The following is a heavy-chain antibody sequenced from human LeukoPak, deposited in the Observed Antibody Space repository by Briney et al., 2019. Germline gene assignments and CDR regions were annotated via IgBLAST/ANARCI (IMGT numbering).Heavy chain of an antibody. Sequence: KPSETLSLTCTVSGVSISSYYWSWIRQPPGKGLEWIGYIYYSGSTNYNPSLKSRVTISVDTSKNQFSLKLSSVTAADTAVYYCARDAYYDFWSGYRNYYYYYGMDVWGQGTTVTVSS. D-gene: IGHD3-3*01. V-gene: IGHV4-59*01. J-gene: IGHJ6*02. CDR2: IYYSGST. CDR3: ARDAYYDFWSGYRNYYYYYGMDV. CDR1: GVSISSYY.